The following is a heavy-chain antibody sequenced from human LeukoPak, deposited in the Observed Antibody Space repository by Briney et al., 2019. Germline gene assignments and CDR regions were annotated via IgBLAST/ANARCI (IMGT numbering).Heavy chain of an antibody. CDR2: IIPIFGTA. V-gene: IGHV1-69*05. D-gene: IGHD6-13*01. J-gene: IGHJ4*02. Sequence: SVKVSCKASGGTSSSYAISWVRQAPGQGLEWMGGIIPIFGTANYAQKFQGRVAITTDESTSTAYMELSSLRSEDTAVYYCARMARAAAAYFDYWGQGTLVTVSS. CDR3: ARMARAAAAYFDY. CDR1: GGTSSSYA.